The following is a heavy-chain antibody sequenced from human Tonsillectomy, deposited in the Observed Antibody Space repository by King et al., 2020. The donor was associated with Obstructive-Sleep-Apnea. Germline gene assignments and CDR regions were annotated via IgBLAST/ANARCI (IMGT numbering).Heavy chain of an antibody. V-gene: IGHV4-59*01. Sequence: VQLQESGPGLVKPSETLSLTCTVSGGSISTYYWSWIRQPPGKGLEWIGYISYSGNTNYNPSLKSRVTISVDTSKNQFSLKLSSWTAADTAVYYCARETITMVRGIIITGWFDPWGQGTLVTVSS. D-gene: IGHD3-10*01. CDR3: ARETITMVRGIIITGWFDP. CDR1: GGSISTYY. J-gene: IGHJ5*02. CDR2: ISYSGNT.